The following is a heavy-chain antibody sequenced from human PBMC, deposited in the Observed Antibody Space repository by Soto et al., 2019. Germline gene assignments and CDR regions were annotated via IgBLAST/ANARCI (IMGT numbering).Heavy chain of an antibody. J-gene: IGHJ6*02. Sequence: GASVKVSCKASGCSFTGYYMHWVRQAPGQGLEWMGWINPNSGGTNYAQKFQGWVTMTRDTSISTAYMELSRLRSDDTAVYYCARVGVAGTDYYYGMDVWGQGTTVTVSS. CDR3: ARVGVAGTDYYYGMDV. D-gene: IGHD6-19*01. CDR2: INPNSGGT. CDR1: GCSFTGYY. V-gene: IGHV1-2*04.